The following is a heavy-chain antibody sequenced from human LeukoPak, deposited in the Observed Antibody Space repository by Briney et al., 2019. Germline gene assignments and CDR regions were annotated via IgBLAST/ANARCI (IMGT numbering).Heavy chain of an antibody. J-gene: IGHJ4*02. CDR1: GGSFSGYY. CDR3: ASARMAVADY. CDR2: INHSGST. D-gene: IGHD6-19*01. V-gene: IGHV4-34*01. Sequence: PSETLSLTFAVCGGSFSGYYWSWIRQPPGKGLEWIGEINHSGSTNYNPSLKSRVTISVDTSKNQFSLKLSSVTAADTAVYYCASARMAVADYWGQGTLVTVSS.